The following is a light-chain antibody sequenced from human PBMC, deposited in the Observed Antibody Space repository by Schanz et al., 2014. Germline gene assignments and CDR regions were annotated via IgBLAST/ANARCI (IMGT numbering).Light chain of an antibody. CDR3: QHYDNLPLT. J-gene: IGKJ4*01. CDR2: EAS. V-gene: IGKV1D-13*01. Sequence: AIQLTQSPSSLSASVGDRVTITCRASQDIRSALAWYQQKPGKPPNLLIYEASSLESGVPSRFSGSGSGTDFTLSISSLQPEDIATYYCQHYDNLPLTFGGGTKVEIK. CDR1: QDIRSA.